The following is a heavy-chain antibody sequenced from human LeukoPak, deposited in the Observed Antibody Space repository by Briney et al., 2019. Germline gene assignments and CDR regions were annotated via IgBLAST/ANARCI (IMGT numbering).Heavy chain of an antibody. V-gene: IGHV4-4*07. CDR1: GGSISRYY. Sequence: SDTLSLTCTVSGGSISRYYWSWMRQPAGKGLEWIGRINTSGNTKYNPSLKSRVTMSVDTSKNQFSLNLSSVTAADTAIYYCARDKTGDYGDLNWFDPWGQGTLVTVSS. CDR2: INTSGNT. J-gene: IGHJ5*02. CDR3: ARDKTGDYGDLNWFDP. D-gene: IGHD4-17*01.